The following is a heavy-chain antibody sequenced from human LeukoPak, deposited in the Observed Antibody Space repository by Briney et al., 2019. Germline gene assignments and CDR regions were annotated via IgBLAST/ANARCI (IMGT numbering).Heavy chain of an antibody. CDR1: GFTFSSYS. Sequence: PGGSLRLSCAASGFTFSSYSMNWVRQAPGKGLEWVSYISSSSSTIYYADSVKGRFTISRDNAKNSLYLQMNSLRAEDTAVYYCARDPLSTDVGRWYDAFDIWGQGTMVTVSS. CDR2: ISSSSSTI. CDR3: ARDPLSTDVGRWYDAFDI. V-gene: IGHV3-48*01. D-gene: IGHD4-23*01. J-gene: IGHJ3*02.